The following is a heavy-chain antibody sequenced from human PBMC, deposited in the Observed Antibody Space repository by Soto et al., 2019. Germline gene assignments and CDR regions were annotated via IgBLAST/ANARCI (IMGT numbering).Heavy chain of an antibody. CDR2: INPSGST. V-gene: IGHV4-34*01. CDR1: GGSFSGYY. D-gene: IGHD3-3*01. J-gene: IGHJ4*02. CDR3: ARAYRRAIQDY. Sequence: NPSETLSLTCAVYGGSFSGYYWSWIRQPPGKGLEWIGEINPSGSTNYNPSLKSRVTTSVHTSKNQFSLKLTPVTAADTAVFHCARAYRRAIQDYWRQGTLVTVSS.